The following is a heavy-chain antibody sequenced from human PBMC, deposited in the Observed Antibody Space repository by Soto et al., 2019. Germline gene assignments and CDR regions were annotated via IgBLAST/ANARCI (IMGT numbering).Heavy chain of an antibody. CDR1: GYTFTSYA. Sequence: GASAKVSCKASGYTFTSYAMHWVRQAPGQRLEWMGWINAGNGNTKYSQKFQGRVTITRDASASTAYMELSSLRSEDTAVYYCARGGRLRYFDWSLSYWGQGTLVTVSS. CDR2: INAGNGNT. V-gene: IGHV1-3*01. J-gene: IGHJ4*02. D-gene: IGHD3-9*01. CDR3: ARGGRLRYFDWSLSY.